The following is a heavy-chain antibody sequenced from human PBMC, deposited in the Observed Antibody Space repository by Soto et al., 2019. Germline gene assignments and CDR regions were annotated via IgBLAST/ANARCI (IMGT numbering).Heavy chain of an antibody. CDR3: AKGYCGVGSSYALDHWVDS. CDR2: IGDSEGETT. CDR1: GFTFSTYA. V-gene: IGHV3-23*01. D-gene: IGHD2-15*01. Sequence: EVQLLESGGGLVQPGGSLRLSCAASGFTFSTYAMTWVRQAPGKGPEWVSRIGDSEGETTHYADSVKGRFTISRDTARNPLYLQMNSLRVEGAATYYCAKGYCGVGSSYALDHWVDSWGQGTRVTVSS. J-gene: IGHJ5*01.